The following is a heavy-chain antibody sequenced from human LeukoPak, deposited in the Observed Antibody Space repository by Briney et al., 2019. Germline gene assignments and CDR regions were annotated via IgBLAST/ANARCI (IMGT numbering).Heavy chain of an antibody. D-gene: IGHD2-2*01. CDR1: GFRISHQS. CDR3: ARVFYELLSTGHMDV. Sequence: GGSLRLSCAAPGFRISHQSMNWVRQAPGKGLEWVSSVSSSGSLTYYADSLKGRFTIARDNAKNLLYLEMNSLRVEDTAVYYCARVFYELLSTGHMDVWGKGTTVTVSS. J-gene: IGHJ6*03. CDR2: VSSSGSLT. V-gene: IGHV3-21*06.